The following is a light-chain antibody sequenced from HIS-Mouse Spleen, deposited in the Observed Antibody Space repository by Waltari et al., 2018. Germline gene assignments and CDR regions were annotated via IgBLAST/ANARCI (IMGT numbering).Light chain of an antibody. CDR2: DVS. Sequence: QSALTQPASVSGSPGQSITISCTGTSSDVGGYNYGSWYQQHPGKAPKTMIYDVSNRPSGVSNRFSGSKSGNTASLTISGLQAEDEADYYCSSYTSSSFNVVFGGGTKLTVL. CDR1: SSDVGGYNY. J-gene: IGLJ2*01. V-gene: IGLV2-14*03. CDR3: SSYTSSSFNVV.